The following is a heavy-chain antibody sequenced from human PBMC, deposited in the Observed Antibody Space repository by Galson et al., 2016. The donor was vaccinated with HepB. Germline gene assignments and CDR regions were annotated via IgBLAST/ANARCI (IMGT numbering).Heavy chain of an antibody. Sequence: SVKVSCKASGGTFSSYAISWVRQAPGQGLEWMGVTNPSGGSTKDTQKFQGRVTMTRDTSTTTVYMELSSLRSEDTAVYFCARGGYYDSSGSLRYWGQGTLVTVSS. CDR3: ARGGYYDSSGSLRY. CDR2: TNPSGGST. V-gene: IGHV1-46*01. J-gene: IGHJ4*02. D-gene: IGHD3-22*01. CDR1: GGTFSSYA.